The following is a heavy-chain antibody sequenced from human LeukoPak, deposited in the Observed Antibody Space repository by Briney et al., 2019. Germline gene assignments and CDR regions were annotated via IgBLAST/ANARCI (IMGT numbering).Heavy chain of an antibody. CDR2: IIPILGIA. D-gene: IGHD2-21*02. CDR1: GGTFSSYA. Sequence: SMKVSCKASGGTFSSYAISWVRQAPGQGLEWMGRIIPILGIANYAQKFQGRVTITADKSTSTAYMELSSLRSEDTAVYYCARAAVTGWFDPWGQGTLVTVSS. V-gene: IGHV1-69*04. J-gene: IGHJ5*02. CDR3: ARAAVTGWFDP.